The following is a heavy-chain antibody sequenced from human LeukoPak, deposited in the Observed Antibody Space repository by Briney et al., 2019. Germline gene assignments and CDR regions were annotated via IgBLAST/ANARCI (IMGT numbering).Heavy chain of an antibody. V-gene: IGHV3-30*02. CDR3: AKSNAMITFGGVIVDY. CDR2: IRYDGSNK. J-gene: IGHJ4*02. Sequence: GGSLRLSCAASGFTFSSYGTHWVRQAPGKGLEWVAFIRYDGSNKYYADSVKGRFTISRDNSKNTLYLQMNSLRAEDTAVYYCAKSNAMITFGGVIVDYWGQGTLVTVSS. CDR1: GFTFSSYG. D-gene: IGHD3-16*02.